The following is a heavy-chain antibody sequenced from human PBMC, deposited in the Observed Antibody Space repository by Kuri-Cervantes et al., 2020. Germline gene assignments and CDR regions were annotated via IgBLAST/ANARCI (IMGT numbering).Heavy chain of an antibody. V-gene: IGHV1-18*01. D-gene: IGHD3-10*01. CDR2: ISAYNGNT. CDR1: GYTFTSYA. CDR3: ARDWSPTLLWFGELLYLGE. Sequence: ASVKVSCKASGYTFTSYAMHWVRQAPGQGLEWMGWISAYNGNTNYAQKLQGRVTMNTDTSTSTAYMELRSLRSDDTAVYYCARDWSPTLLWFGELLYLGEWGQGTLVTVSS. J-gene: IGHJ4*02.